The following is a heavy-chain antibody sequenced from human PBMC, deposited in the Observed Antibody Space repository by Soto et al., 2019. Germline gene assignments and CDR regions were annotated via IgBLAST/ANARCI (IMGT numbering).Heavy chain of an antibody. CDR3: ARLPYVAGPIDY. CDR1: GGSISSSSYY. V-gene: IGHV4-39*01. CDR2: IYYSGST. D-gene: IGHD2-15*01. Sequence: QLQLQESGPGLVKPSETLSLTCTVSGGSISSSSYYWGWIRQPPGKGLEWIGSIYYSGSTYYNPSLKSRVTISVDTSKNQFSLKLSSVTAADTAVYYCARLPYVAGPIDYWCQGTLVTVSS. J-gene: IGHJ4*02.